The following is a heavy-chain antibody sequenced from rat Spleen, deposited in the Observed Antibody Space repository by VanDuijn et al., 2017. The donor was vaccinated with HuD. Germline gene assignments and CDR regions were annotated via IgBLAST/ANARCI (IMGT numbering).Heavy chain of an antibody. D-gene: IGHD1-4*01. Sequence: EVQLVESDGGLVQPGRSLKLSCAASGFTFSDYYMAWVRQAPTKGLEWVATISYDGSSTYYRDSVKGRFTISRDNAKSTLYLQMDSLRSEDTATYYCARDPGDYFDYWGQGVMVTVSS. CDR1: GFTFSDYY. J-gene: IGHJ2*01. CDR2: ISYDGSST. V-gene: IGHV5-29*01. CDR3: ARDPGDYFDY.